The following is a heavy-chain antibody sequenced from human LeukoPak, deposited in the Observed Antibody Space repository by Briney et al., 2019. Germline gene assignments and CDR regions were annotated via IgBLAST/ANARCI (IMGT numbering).Heavy chain of an antibody. CDR2: INQDGSEK. Sequence: PGGSLRLSCAASGFTFSSYWMTWVRQAPGKGLEWVANINQDGSEKYYVDSLRGRFTISRDNAKNSLYLQMNSLRAEDTAVYYCARDPAADIDYRGQGTLVTVSS. D-gene: IGHD6-13*01. V-gene: IGHV3-7*01. J-gene: IGHJ4*02. CDR1: GFTFSSYW. CDR3: ARDPAADIDY.